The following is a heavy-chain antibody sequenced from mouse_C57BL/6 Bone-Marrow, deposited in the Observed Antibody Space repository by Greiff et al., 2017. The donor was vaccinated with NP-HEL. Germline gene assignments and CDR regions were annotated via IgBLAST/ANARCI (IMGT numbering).Heavy chain of an antibody. J-gene: IGHJ1*03. D-gene: IGHD2-2*01. V-gene: IGHV14-3*01. Sequence: EVQLQQSVAELVRPGASVKLSCTASGFNITNTYMHWVTQRPEQGLEWIGRIDPANGNTKYAPKFPGTATITADTSSNTAYLHLSSLTSEDTAIDYCARGGLRRKDWYFDVWGTGTTVTVSA. CDR3: ARGGLRRKDWYFDV. CDR2: IDPANGNT. CDR1: GFNITNTY.